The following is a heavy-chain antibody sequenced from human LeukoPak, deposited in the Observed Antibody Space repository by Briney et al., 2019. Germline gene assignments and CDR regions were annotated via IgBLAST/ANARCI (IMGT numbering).Heavy chain of an antibody. CDR2: FNHCGST. CDR1: VGLFSGYH. J-gene: IGHJ5*02. Sequence: SETLSLTCAVCVGLFSGYHWSGIRRPPGKGVEGLGDFNHCGSTNYNPSLKSRVTISVDTSKNQFFLKISPLTAADTAVYYCARGGYDFWSGYYISRGPTLNWFDPWGQGTLVTVSS. D-gene: IGHD3-3*01. V-gene: IGHV4-34*01. CDR3: ARGGYDFWSGYYISRGPTLNWFDP.